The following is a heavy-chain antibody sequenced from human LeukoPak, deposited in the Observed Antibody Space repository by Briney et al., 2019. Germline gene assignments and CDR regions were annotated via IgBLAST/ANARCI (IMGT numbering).Heavy chain of an antibody. Sequence: PSETLSLTCAVYGGSFSGYYWSWIRQPPGKGPEWIGEINHSGSTNYNPSLKSRVTISVDTSKNQFSLKLSSVTAADTAVYYCARGVITIFGVETNWFDPWGQGTLVTVSS. CDR2: INHSGST. J-gene: IGHJ5*02. V-gene: IGHV4-34*01. D-gene: IGHD3-3*01. CDR1: GGSFSGYY. CDR3: ARGVITIFGVETNWFDP.